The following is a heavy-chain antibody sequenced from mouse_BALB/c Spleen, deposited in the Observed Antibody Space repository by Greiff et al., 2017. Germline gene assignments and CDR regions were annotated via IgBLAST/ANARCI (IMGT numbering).Heavy chain of an antibody. CDR2: IWTGGGT. CDR3: VRSSGYYAMDY. CDR1: GFSLTSYD. D-gene: IGHD3-1*01. V-gene: IGHV2-9-2*01. Sequence: QVQLQQSGPGLVAPSQSLSITCTVSGFSLTSYDISWIRQPPGKGLEWLGVIWTGGGTNYNSAFMSRLSISKDNSKSQVFLKMNSLQTDDTAIYYCVRSSGYYAMDYWGQGTSVTVSS. J-gene: IGHJ4*01.